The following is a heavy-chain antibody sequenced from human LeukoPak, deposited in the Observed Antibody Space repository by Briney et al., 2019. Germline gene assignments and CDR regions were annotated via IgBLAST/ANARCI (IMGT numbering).Heavy chain of an antibody. V-gene: IGHV3-73*01. CDR1: GFTFSDST. J-gene: IGHJ4*02. Sequence: PGGSLRLSCVASGFTFSDSTMHWVRQASGKGLEWVGHIRSKASNYATTYAASVKGRFTISRDDSKNTAYLQLNSLKTEDTAVYYCTRHERDCSGGRCSDYWGQGTPVTVSS. CDR3: TRHERDCSGGRCSDY. CDR2: IRSKASNYAT. D-gene: IGHD2-15*01.